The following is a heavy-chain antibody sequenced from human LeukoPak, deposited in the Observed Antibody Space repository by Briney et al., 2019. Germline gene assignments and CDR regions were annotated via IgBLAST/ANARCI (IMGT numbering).Heavy chain of an antibody. J-gene: IGHJ5*02. D-gene: IGHD5-12*01. CDR3: ARDGDSGYDFSWFDP. CDR2: ISAYNGNT. V-gene: IGHV1-18*01. CDR1: GYTFTTYG. Sequence: APVKVSCKASGYTFTTYGISWVRRAPGQGLEWMGWISAYNGNTNYAQKLQGRVTMTTDTSTSTAYMELRSLRSDDTAVYYCARDGDSGYDFSWFDPWGQGTLVTVSS.